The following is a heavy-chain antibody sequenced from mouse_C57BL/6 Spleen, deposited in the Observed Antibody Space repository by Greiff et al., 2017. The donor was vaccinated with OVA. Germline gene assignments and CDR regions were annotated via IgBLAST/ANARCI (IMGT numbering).Heavy chain of an antibody. V-gene: IGHV1-4*01. CDR2: INPSSGYT. Sequence: QVHVKQSGAELARPGASVKMSCKASGYTFTSYTMHWVKQRPGQGLEWIGYINPSSGYTKYNQKFKDKATLTADKSSSTAYMQLSSLTSEDSAVYYCARWGNYFDYWGQGTTLTVSS. J-gene: IGHJ2*01. CDR1: GYTFTSYT. CDR3: ARWGNYFDY.